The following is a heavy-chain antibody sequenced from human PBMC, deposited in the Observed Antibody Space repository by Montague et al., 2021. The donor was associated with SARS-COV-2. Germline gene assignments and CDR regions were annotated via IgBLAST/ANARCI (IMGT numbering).Heavy chain of an antibody. D-gene: IGHD3-22*01. CDR1: GGSISSSYY. CDR2: IYYSGST. CDR3: ARRGYYDSAGYHWHLDL. V-gene: IGHV4-39*07. Sequence: SETLSLTCIVSGGSISSSYYWGWIRQPPGKGLEWIGSIYYSGSTYYNPSLKSRVTLSADASRNEFSLKLDSVTAADTAVYFCARRGYYDSAGYHWHLDLWGRGMLVTVSS. J-gene: IGHJ2*01.